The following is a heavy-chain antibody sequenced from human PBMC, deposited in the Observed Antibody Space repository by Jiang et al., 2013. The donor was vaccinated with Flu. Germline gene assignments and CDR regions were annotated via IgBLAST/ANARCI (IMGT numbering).Heavy chain of an antibody. J-gene: IGHJ4*02. CDR1: GFTFGDYV. V-gene: IGHV3-49*05. D-gene: IGHD6-6*01. Sequence: VQLVESGGGSVKPGQSLRLSCIGSGFTFGDYVMNWFRQPPEKGLEWVGFIRSKSLGGTTEYAASVEGRFTISRDDSKNIVYLQMSSLKVEDTATYFCARGQLGEWGQGTLVSVSS. CDR2: IRSKSLGGTT. CDR3: ARGQLGE.